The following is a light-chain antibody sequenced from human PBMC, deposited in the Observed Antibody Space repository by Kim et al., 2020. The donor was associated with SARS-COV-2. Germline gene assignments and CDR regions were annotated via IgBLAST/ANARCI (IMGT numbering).Light chain of an antibody. J-gene: IGLJ2*01. V-gene: IGLV3-1*01. CDR2: QDT. Sequence: SVSPEQTASITCSGDKLEDKYVCWYQQKAGQSPVLLIYQDTKSPSGIPERFSGSNSGNPATLTISGTQAMDEADYYCQTWDSSSVIFGGGTQLTVL. CDR3: QTWDSSSVI. CDR1: KLEDKY.